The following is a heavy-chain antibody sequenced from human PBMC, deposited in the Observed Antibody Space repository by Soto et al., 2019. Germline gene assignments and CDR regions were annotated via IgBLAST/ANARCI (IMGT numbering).Heavy chain of an antibody. V-gene: IGHV3-15*07. J-gene: IGHJ1*01. CDR2: IKSKTDGGTS. Sequence: PLRHCKAAAGCTFTNVWINRVRQATRKGLEWVGRIKSKTDGGTSDFAAPVRGRFAISRDDSKSMVYLQMNSLKIEDTAVYYCSTDSYLPLDLALSAYWGLGTLVTVSS. D-gene: IGHD1-26*01. CDR3: STDSYLPLDLALSAY. CDR1: GCTFTNVW.